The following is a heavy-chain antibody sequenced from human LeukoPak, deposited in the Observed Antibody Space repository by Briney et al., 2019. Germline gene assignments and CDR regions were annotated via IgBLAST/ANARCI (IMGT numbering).Heavy chain of an antibody. V-gene: IGHV4-59*01. D-gene: IGHD3-9*01. CDR1: GGSISTYY. CDR2: IYLSGST. Sequence: SETLSLTCTVSGGSISTYYWTWIRQPPGKGLEWIGYIYLSGSTNYNPSLKSRVTISVDTSQNQFSLKLSSVTAADTAVYYCARGYYDILTGYFFSWYFDLWGRGTKVTVSS. J-gene: IGHJ2*01. CDR3: ARGYYDILTGYFFSWYFDL.